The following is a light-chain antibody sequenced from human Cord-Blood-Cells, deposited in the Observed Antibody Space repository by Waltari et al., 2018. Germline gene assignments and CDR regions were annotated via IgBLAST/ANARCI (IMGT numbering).Light chain of an antibody. CDR1: QSISSY. V-gene: IGKV1-39*01. J-gene: IGKJ1*01. CDR2: SAS. CDR3: QQSYSTPRT. Sequence: DIQMTQSPSSLSASVGDRVTITCRASQSISSYLNWYQQKPGKAPKLLTYSASSFQQGVXXRFSGSGSGTDFTLTISSLQPEDFATYYCQQSYSTPRTFGQGTKVEIK.